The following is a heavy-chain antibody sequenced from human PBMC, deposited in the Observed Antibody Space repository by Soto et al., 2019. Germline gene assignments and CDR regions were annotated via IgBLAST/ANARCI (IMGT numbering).Heavy chain of an antibody. CDR3: ATRSPAFDY. CDR1: GYTFTSYG. V-gene: IGHV1-18*01. Sequence: QVQLVQSGPEVKKPGASVKVSCKTSGYTFTSYGISSVRQAPGQGLEWMGWITTDKGKTTYAQKFQGRVTMATDTSTSTAYMELRSLRSDDTAVYYCATRSPAFDYWGQGTLVTVSS. J-gene: IGHJ4*02. CDR2: ITTDKGKT.